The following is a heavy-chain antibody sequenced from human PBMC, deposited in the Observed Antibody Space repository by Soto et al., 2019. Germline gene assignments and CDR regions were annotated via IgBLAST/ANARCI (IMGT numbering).Heavy chain of an antibody. CDR3: ARDPDYCTNGVCPIFDF. D-gene: IGHD2-8*01. CDR2: MYHGGRT. Sequence: PSETLSLTCTVSGDSVTNYFWSWMRQPPGKGLEWIGHMYHGGRTNYSPSLKSRVTMSLDSSKNQFSPNLSSVTAADTAVYFCARDPDYCTNGVCPIFDFWGQGVLVTVSS. J-gene: IGHJ4*02. V-gene: IGHV4-59*02. CDR1: GDSVTNYF.